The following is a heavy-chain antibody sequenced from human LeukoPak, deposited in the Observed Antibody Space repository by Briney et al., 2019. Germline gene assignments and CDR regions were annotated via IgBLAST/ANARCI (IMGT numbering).Heavy chain of an antibody. CDR3: AKDSLGYCSGGSCYPYYFDY. J-gene: IGHJ4*02. CDR2: ISGDGGST. Sequence: GGSLRLSCAASGFTFDDYAMHWVRQAQGKGLEWVSLISGDGGSTYYADSVKGRFTISRDNSKNSLYLQMNSLRTEDTALYYCAKDSLGYCSGGSCYPYYFDYWGQGTLVTVSS. V-gene: IGHV3-43*02. CDR1: GFTFDDYA. D-gene: IGHD2-15*01.